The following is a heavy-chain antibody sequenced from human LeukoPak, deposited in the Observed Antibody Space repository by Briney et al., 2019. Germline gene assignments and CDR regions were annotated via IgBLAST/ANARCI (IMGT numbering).Heavy chain of an antibody. CDR1: GFTFSSYG. CDR2: IRSDGSDK. J-gene: IGHJ4*02. V-gene: IGHV3-30*02. CDR3: AKSQVTGWYDFDY. D-gene: IGHD6-19*01. Sequence: GGSLRLSCAASGFTFSSYGMNWVRQAPGKRLEWVASIRSDGSDKKYADSVKGQFTISRDNSKSTLNLQMNSLRPEDTAVYYCAKSQVTGWYDFDYWGQGTLVIVSS.